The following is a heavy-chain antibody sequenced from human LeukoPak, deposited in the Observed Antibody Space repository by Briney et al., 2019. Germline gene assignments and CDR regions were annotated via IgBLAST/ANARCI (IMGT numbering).Heavy chain of an antibody. Sequence: PGGSLRLSCAASGFTFSSYGMHWVRQAPGKGLEWVAVISYDGSNKYYADSVKGRFTISRDNSKNTLYLQMNSLRAEDTAVYYCAIIRMGRVATIFMPNRAHSRWFDPWGQGTLVTVSS. V-gene: IGHV3-30*03. CDR1: GFTFSSYG. D-gene: IGHD5-12*01. CDR3: AIIRMGRVATIFMPNRAHSRWFDP. CDR2: ISYDGSNK. J-gene: IGHJ5*02.